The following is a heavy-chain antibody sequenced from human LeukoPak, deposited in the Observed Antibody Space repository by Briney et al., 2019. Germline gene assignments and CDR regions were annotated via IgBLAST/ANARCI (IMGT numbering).Heavy chain of an antibody. V-gene: IGHV3-48*04. CDR2: ISSSSSAI. CDR1: GFTFSSYS. Sequence: TGGALRLSCAASGFTFSSYSMNWVRQAPGKGLEWVSYISSSSSAIYYADSVKGRFTISRDNAKNSLYLQMNSLRAEDTAVYYCAREPGTSYSGYSGVATGTNDYWGQGTLVTVSS. J-gene: IGHJ4*02. CDR3: AREPGTSYSGYSGVATGTNDY. D-gene: IGHD5-12*01.